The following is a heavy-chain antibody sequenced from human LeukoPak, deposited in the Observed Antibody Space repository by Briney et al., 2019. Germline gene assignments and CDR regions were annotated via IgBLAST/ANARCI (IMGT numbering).Heavy chain of an antibody. Sequence: TGGSLRLSCAASGSTFSNAWMSWVRQAPGKGLEWVGRIKSKTDAETTDYAAPVKGRFTISRDDSKNTLYLQMNSLKTEDTAVYYCTAGTGTSDFDYWGQGTLVTVSS. CDR1: GSTFSNAW. J-gene: IGHJ4*02. V-gene: IGHV3-15*01. CDR3: TAGTGTSDFDY. D-gene: IGHD1-7*01. CDR2: IKSKTDAETT.